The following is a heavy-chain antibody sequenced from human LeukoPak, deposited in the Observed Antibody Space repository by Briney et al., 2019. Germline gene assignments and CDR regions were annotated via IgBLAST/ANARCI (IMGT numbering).Heavy chain of an antibody. CDR1: GFTFNSYS. J-gene: IGHJ4*02. V-gene: IGHV3-30*02. D-gene: IGHD1-26*01. CDR3: AKDRIVGVTSKTFDY. Sequence: GGSLRLSCAAAGFTFNSYSMHWVRQPPGKGRGWVALIRYDGSNKYYADSVKGRFTISRDNSKNTLYLQMNSLRAEDTAVYYCAKDRIVGVTSKTFDYWGQGTLVTVSS. CDR2: IRYDGSNK.